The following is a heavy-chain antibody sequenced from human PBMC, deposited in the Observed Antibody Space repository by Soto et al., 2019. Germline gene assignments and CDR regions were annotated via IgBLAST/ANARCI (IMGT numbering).Heavy chain of an antibody. D-gene: IGHD3-3*01. CDR1: GYTFTSYY. CDR3: ARGSERITIFGVVIIPLYDYYYYMDV. V-gene: IGHV1-46*03. J-gene: IGHJ6*03. Sequence: ASVKVSCKASGYTFTSYYMHWVRQAPGQGLEWMGIINPSGGSTSYAQKFQGRVTMTRDTSTSTVYMELSSLRSEDTAVYYCARGSERITIFGVVIIPLYDYYYYMDVWGQGTTVTVSS. CDR2: INPSGGST.